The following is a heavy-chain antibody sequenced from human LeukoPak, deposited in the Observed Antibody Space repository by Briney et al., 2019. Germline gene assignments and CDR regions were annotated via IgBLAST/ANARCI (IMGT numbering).Heavy chain of an antibody. CDR2: IYYSGST. CDR3: AREGYDILTGYPYYYYYYMDV. D-gene: IGHD3-9*01. V-gene: IGHV4-59*01. J-gene: IGHJ6*03. CDR1: GGSISSYY. Sequence: PSETLSLTCTVSGGSISSYYWSWIRQPPGKGLEGIGYIYYSGSTNYNPSLKSRVTISVDTSKNQFSLKLSSVTAADTAVYYCAREGYDILTGYPYYYYYYMDVWGKGTTVTVSS.